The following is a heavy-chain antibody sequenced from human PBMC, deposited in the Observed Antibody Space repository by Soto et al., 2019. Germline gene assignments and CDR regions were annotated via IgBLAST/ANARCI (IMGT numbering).Heavy chain of an antibody. Sequence: ELQLLESGGGLVQPGGSLRLSCAASGFIFSSYGMNWVRQGPGKGLEWVSVISGSGDSTSYADSVKGRFTISRDNAKNSLYLQMNSLRAEDTAVYYCARDHQGSSSSGGAYGMDVWGQGTTVTVSS. D-gene: IGHD6-6*01. CDR2: ISGSGDST. CDR3: ARDHQGSSSSGGAYGMDV. V-gene: IGHV3-23*01. J-gene: IGHJ6*02. CDR1: GFIFSSYG.